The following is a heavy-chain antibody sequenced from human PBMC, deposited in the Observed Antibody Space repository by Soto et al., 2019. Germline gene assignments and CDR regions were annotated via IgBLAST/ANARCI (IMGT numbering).Heavy chain of an antibody. Sequence: GGSLRLSCAASGFTFSSYAMHWVRQAPGKGLEWVAVISYDGSNKYYADSVKGRFTISRDNSKNTLYLQMNSLRAEDTAVYYCARVFRGYSGYDFYRWGQGTLVTVSS. J-gene: IGHJ4*02. CDR1: GFTFSSYA. D-gene: IGHD5-12*01. V-gene: IGHV3-30-3*01. CDR3: ARVFRGYSGYDFYR. CDR2: ISYDGSNK.